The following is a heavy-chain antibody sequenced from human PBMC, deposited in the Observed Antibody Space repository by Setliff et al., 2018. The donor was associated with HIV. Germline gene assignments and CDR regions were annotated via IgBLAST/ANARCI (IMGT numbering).Heavy chain of an antibody. CDR2: MNPNSGNT. V-gene: IGHV1-8*02. CDR1: GYTFTNYD. D-gene: IGHD6-19*01. CDR3: ARGRRIAVGGTCGKSYYFDY. Sequence: ASVKVSCKASGYTFTNYDINWVRQATGQGLEWMGWMNPNSGNTGYAQKFQGRVTMTRNTSISTAYMERSSLRSEDTAVYYCARGRRIAVGGTCGKSYYFDYWGQGTLVTVSS. J-gene: IGHJ4*02.